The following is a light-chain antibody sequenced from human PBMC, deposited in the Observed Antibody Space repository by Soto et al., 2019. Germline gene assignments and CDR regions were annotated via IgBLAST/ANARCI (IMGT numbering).Light chain of an antibody. J-gene: IGKJ5*01. CDR1: QSVSSTY. V-gene: IGKV3-20*01. CDR3: QQNVSPPIT. Sequence: ETVLTQSPGTLSLSPGERATLSCRASQSVSSTYLAWYQQKPGQAPRLLTYGASNRATGVPDRFSGSGSGTDFTLTISRLEAEDFAVYYCQQNVSPPITFGQGTRLEIK. CDR2: GAS.